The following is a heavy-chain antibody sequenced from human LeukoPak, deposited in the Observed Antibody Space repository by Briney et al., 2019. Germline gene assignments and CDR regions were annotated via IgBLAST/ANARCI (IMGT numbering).Heavy chain of an antibody. J-gene: IGHJ4*02. D-gene: IGHD2-2*01. CDR1: GYTFTSYD. Sequence: ASVKVSCKASGYTFTSYDINWVRQAPGQGLEWMGIINPSGGSTSYAQKFQGRVTMTRDTSTSTVYMELSSLRSEDTAVYYCARPPTCSGSTSCAPSYWGQGTLVTVSS. V-gene: IGHV1-46*01. CDR2: INPSGGST. CDR3: ARPPTCSGSTSCAPSY.